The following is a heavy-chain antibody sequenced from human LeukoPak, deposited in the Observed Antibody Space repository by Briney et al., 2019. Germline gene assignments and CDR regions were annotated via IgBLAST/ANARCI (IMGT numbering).Heavy chain of an antibody. CDR2: ISGSGGST. Sequence: GGSLRLSCAASGFTFDSYAMHWVRQAPGKGLEWVSAISGSGGSTYYADSVKGRFTISRDNSKNTLYLQMNSLRAEDTAVYYCAKVPQDGAASHWGQGTLVTVSS. J-gene: IGHJ4*02. CDR3: AKVPQDGAASH. D-gene: IGHD4-17*01. V-gene: IGHV3-23*01. CDR1: GFTFDSYA.